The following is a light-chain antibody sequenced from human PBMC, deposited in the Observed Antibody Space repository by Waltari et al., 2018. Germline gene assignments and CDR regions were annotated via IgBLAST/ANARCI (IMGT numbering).Light chain of an antibody. Sequence: QSALAQPASVSGSPGQSVTISCTGAGSDVGISNVVSWYQQHPGKAPKLMIYEAYKRPSGVSNRFSGSKSGNTASLTISGLQTDDEAEYYCCTYAGSSTCVFGGGTKLTVL. CDR2: EAY. CDR3: CTYAGSSTCV. CDR1: GSDVGISNV. J-gene: IGLJ3*02. V-gene: IGLV2-23*01.